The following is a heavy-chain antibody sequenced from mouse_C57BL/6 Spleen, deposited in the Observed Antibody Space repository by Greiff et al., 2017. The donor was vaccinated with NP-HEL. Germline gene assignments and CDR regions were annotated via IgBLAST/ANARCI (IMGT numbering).Heavy chain of an antibody. CDR3: ARLGTNWDVIFDY. Sequence: QVQLKESGAELARPGASVKLSCKASGYTFTSYGISWVKQRTGQGLEWIGEIYPRSGNTYYNEKFKGKATLTADKSSSTAYMELRSLTSEDSAVYFCARLGTNWDVIFDYWGQGTTLTVSS. CDR1: GYTFTSYG. D-gene: IGHD4-1*01. CDR2: IYPRSGNT. J-gene: IGHJ2*01. V-gene: IGHV1-81*01.